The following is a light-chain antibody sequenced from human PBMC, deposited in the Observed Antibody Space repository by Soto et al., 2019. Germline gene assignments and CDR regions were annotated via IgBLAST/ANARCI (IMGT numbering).Light chain of an antibody. J-gene: IGKJ5*01. V-gene: IGKV3-11*01. CDR2: DTS. CDR1: QSVSSY. Sequence: EILLTQSPATLSLSPWERATLSCRASQSVSSYLAWYQQRPGQAPRLLIFDTSNRATDIPARFSGSGSGTEFILTISSVESEDFAIYYCQQHNDWPTFGQGTRLEIK. CDR3: QQHNDWPT.